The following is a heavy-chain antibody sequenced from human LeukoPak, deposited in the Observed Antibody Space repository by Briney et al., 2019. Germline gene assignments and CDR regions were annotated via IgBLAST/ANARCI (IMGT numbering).Heavy chain of an antibody. Sequence: GGSLRLSCAASGFTVSSNYMNWVRQAPGKGLEWVSVIYSGGSTYYADSVKGRFTISRDNSKNTLYLQMNNLRAEDTAVYYCARDEYPYCSGGSCLDYWGQGTLVTVSS. CDR2: IYSGGST. CDR1: GFTVSSNY. J-gene: IGHJ4*02. V-gene: IGHV3-66*02. D-gene: IGHD2-15*01. CDR3: ARDEYPYCSGGSCLDY.